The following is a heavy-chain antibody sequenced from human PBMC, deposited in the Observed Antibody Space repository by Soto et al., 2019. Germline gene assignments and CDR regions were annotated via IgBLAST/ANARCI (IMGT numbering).Heavy chain of an antibody. D-gene: IGHD2-2*01. CDR1: GFTFSSYD. Sequence: EVQLVESGGGLVQPGGSLRLSCVASGFTFSSYDMHWVRQATGKGLEWVSVIGTAGDTYYPDSVKGRFTISRENVKNPLYLQMSSLRAGDTAVYYCARGPPQLTGYYYYMDVWGKGTTVTVSS. V-gene: IGHV3-13*01. CDR3: ARGPPQLTGYYYYMDV. J-gene: IGHJ6*03. CDR2: IGTAGDT.